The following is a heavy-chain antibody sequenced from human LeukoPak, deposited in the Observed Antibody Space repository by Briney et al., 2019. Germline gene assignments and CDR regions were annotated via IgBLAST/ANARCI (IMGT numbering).Heavy chain of an antibody. CDR3: AKANWVSNADAVW. J-gene: IGHJ4*02. CDR1: GFTFTSYA. CDR2: ISGNGGAT. Sequence: GGSLRLSCAASGFTFTSYAMSWVRQAPGKGLEWVSAISGNGGATYYADSVKGRFTLSRNDSRNTVYLQLSNLRVEDTAIYYCAKANWVSNADAVWWGQGTQVTVSS. V-gene: IGHV3-23*01. D-gene: IGHD1-1*01.